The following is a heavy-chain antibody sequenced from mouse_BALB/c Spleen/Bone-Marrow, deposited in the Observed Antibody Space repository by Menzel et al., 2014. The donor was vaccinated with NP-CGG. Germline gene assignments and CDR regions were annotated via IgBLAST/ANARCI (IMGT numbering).Heavy chain of an antibody. D-gene: IGHD2-3*01. CDR1: GFTFSDAW. V-gene: IGHV6-6*01. CDR3: TREDGYSPFAY. J-gene: IGHJ3*01. CDR2: IRNKANNHAT. Sequence: VQLKQSGGGLVQPGGSMKLSCAASGFTFSDAWMDWVRQSPEKGLEWVAEIRNKANNHATYYAESVKGRFTISRDDSKSSVYLQMNSLRAEDTGIYYCTREDGYSPFAYWGQGTLVTVST.